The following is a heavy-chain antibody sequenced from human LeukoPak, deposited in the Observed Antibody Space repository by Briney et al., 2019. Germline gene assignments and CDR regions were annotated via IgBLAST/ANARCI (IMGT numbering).Heavy chain of an antibody. CDR1: GYSISSGYY. J-gene: IGHJ4*02. Sequence: RSSETLSLTCTVSGYSISSGYYWGWIRQPPGKGLEWIGSIYHSGSTYYSPSLKSRVTISVDTSKNQFSLKLSSVTAADTAVYYCARRGYSSGWYSRGFDYWGQGTLVTVSS. V-gene: IGHV4-38-2*02. CDR2: IYHSGST. CDR3: ARRGYSSGWYSRGFDY. D-gene: IGHD6-19*01.